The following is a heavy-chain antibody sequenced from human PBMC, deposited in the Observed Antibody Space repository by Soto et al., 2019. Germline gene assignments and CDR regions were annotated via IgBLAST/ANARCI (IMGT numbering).Heavy chain of an antibody. Sequence: QDQLVQSGPEVKKPGASVKVSCKASGYIFTSYGINWVRQAPGQGLEWMGWISAYNGNTNFAQTVQGRVTMTTDTSTTTAYMELRSLRYDDTAVYFCARSSARGSHRPDDNGMDVWGQGTTVTVSS. CDR2: ISAYNGNT. D-gene: IGHD6-19*01. CDR3: ARSSARGSHRPDDNGMDV. J-gene: IGHJ6*02. CDR1: GYIFTSYG. V-gene: IGHV1-18*04.